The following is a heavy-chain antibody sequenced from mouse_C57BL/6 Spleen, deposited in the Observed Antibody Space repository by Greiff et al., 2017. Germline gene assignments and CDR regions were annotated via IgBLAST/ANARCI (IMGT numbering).Heavy chain of an antibody. J-gene: IGHJ3*01. Sequence: QVQLKQSGPELVKPGASVKISCKASGYTFTDYYINWVKQRPGQGLEWIGWIFPGSGSTYYNEKFKGKATLTVDKSSSTAYMLLSSLTSEDSAVYFCARVGTAQANWFAYWGQGTLVTVSA. CDR2: IFPGSGST. D-gene: IGHD3-2*02. V-gene: IGHV1-75*01. CDR1: GYTFTDYY. CDR3: ARVGTAQANWFAY.